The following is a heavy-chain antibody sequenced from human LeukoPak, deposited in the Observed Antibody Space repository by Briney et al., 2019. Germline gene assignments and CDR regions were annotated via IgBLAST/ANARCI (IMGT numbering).Heavy chain of an antibody. Sequence: GGSLRLSCAASGFSFSDYAMNWVRQAPGKGLEWVSGTSGSGGSTYYSDSVKGRFTISRDNSKNTLYLQVNSLRAEDTAAYYCVKDIGFSSSWYVLDIWGQGTIVVVSS. CDR1: GFSFSDYA. CDR2: TSGSGGST. D-gene: IGHD6-13*01. J-gene: IGHJ3*02. V-gene: IGHV3-23*01. CDR3: VKDIGFSSSWYVLDI.